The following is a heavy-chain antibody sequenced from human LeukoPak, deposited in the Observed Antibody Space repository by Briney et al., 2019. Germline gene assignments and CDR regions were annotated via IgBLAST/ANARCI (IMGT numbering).Heavy chain of an antibody. D-gene: IGHD6-19*01. J-gene: IGHJ4*02. V-gene: IGHV1-18*01. CDR1: GYTFTSYG. CDR3: ARVGRVAVAGHFDY. CDR2: ISAYNGNT. Sequence: ASVKVSCKASGYTFTSYGISWVRQAPGQGLEWMGWISAYNGNTNYAQKLQGRVTMTTDTSTSTAYMELRSLRPDDTAVYYCARVGRVAVAGHFDYWGQGTLVTVSS.